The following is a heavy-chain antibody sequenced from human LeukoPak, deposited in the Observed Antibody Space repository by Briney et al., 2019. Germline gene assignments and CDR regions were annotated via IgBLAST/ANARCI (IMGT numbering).Heavy chain of an antibody. D-gene: IGHD2-21*01. J-gene: IGHJ4*02. CDR1: GFAFSSYT. V-gene: IGHV3-23*01. CDR3: SKKSSYCGGSCYPYYYGH. Sequence: GGSLRLSCAASGFAFSSYTMGWVRQAPVKGLEWVSAITGSGDSTYYADSVKGRFTISRDSSRNTLYLQMNSLRAEDTAVYYCSKKSSYCGGSCYPYYYGHWGQGTLVTVSS. CDR2: ITGSGDST.